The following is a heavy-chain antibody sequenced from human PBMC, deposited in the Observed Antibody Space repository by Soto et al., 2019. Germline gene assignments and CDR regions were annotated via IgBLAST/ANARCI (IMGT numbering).Heavy chain of an antibody. Sequence: ASVKVSCKASGYTFTSYYMHWVRQAPGQGLEWMGIINPSGGSTSYAQKFQGRVTMTRDTSTSTVYMELSSLRSEDTAVYYCARELIEVGATNRSYYYGIDVWGQGTTVTVYS. D-gene: IGHD1-26*01. CDR2: INPSGGST. CDR3: ARELIEVGATNRSYYYGIDV. J-gene: IGHJ6*02. V-gene: IGHV1-46*01. CDR1: GYTFTSYY.